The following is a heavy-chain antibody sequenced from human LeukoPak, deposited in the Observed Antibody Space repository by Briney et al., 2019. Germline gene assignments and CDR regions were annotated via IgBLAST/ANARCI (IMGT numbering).Heavy chain of an antibody. Sequence: ASVTVSCKASGYTFTSYYMHWVRQAPGQGLEWMGIINPSGGSTSYAQKFQGRVTMTRDMSTSTVYMELSSLRSEDTAVYYCARAARYCSSTSCYTFDYWGQGTLVTVSS. CDR2: INPSGGST. CDR3: ARAARYCSSTSCYTFDY. D-gene: IGHD2-2*02. J-gene: IGHJ4*02. CDR1: GYTFTSYY. V-gene: IGHV1-46*01.